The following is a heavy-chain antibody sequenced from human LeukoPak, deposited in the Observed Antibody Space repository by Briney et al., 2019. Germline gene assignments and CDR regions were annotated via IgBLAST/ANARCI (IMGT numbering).Heavy chain of an antibody. J-gene: IGHJ4*02. CDR1: GYTLTELS. D-gene: IGHD4-17*01. Sequence: ASVKVSCKVSGYTLTELSMHWVRQAPGKGLEWMGGFDPEHAETIYAQKFQGRLTMTEDTSTDTAYMELSSLRSEDTAVYYCARHYGDHSMDYFDYWGQGTLVTVSS. CDR3: ARHYGDHSMDYFDY. V-gene: IGHV1-24*01. CDR2: FDPEHAET.